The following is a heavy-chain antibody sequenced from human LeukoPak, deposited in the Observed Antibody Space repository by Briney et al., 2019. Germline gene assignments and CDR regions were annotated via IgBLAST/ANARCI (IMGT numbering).Heavy chain of an antibody. D-gene: IGHD3-10*01. CDR1: GYTFTNYG. J-gene: IGHJ3*02. Sequence: GASVKVSCKASGYTFTNYGISWVRQAPGQGLEWMGWINPNSGGTNYAQKFQGRVTMTRDTSISTAYMELSRLRSDDTAVYYCARAPYYYGSGSLRPNDAFDIWGQGTMVTVSS. CDR3: ARAPYYYGSGSLRPNDAFDI. V-gene: IGHV1-2*02. CDR2: INPNSGGT.